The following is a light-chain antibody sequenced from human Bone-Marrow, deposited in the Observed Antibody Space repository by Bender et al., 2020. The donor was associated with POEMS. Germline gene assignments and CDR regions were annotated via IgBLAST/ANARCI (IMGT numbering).Light chain of an antibody. CDR2: GNS. CDR1: SSNIGAHA. V-gene: IGLV1-44*01. CDR3: CSYAGSSTYVV. Sequence: QSVLTQPPSASGTPGQRVTISCSGGSSNIGAHAVNWYQHLPGTAPKLLIHGNSNRPSGVPDRFSGSKSGTSASLAITGLQAEDEADYNCCSYAGSSTYVVFGGGTKLTVL. J-gene: IGLJ2*01.